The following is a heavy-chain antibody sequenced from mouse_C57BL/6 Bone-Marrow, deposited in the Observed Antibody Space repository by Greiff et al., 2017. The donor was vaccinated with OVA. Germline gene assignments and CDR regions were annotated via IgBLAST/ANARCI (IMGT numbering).Heavy chain of an antibody. D-gene: IGHD1-1*01. V-gene: IGHV1-50*01. J-gene: IGHJ3*01. CDR3: ARRSFMPGAY. Sequence: VQLQQPGAELVKPGASVKLSCKASGYTFTSYWMQWVKQRPGQGLEWIGEIDPSDSYTNYNQKFKGKATLTVDTSSSTAYMQLSSLTSEDSAVYYCARRSFMPGAYWGQGTLVTVSA. CDR2: IDPSDSYT. CDR1: GYTFTSYW.